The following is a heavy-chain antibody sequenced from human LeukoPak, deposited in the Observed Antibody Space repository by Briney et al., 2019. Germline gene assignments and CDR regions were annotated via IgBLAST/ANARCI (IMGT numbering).Heavy chain of an antibody. CDR3: ARGATGTAVFFDY. Sequence: GGSLRLSCAASGFTVSTNYMNWVRQAPGKGLEWVSVIYSGGNIYYADSVKGRFTISRDNSKNTLYLQMNSLRAEDTAVYYCARGATGTAVFFDYWGQGTLVTVSS. CDR2: IYSGGNI. CDR1: GFTVSTNY. J-gene: IGHJ4*02. V-gene: IGHV3-66*01. D-gene: IGHD1-14*01.